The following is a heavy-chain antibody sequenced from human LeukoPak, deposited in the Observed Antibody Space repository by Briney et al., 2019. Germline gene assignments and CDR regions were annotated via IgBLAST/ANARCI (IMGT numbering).Heavy chain of an antibody. CDR3: ARGTTVLAFDP. Sequence: ASVKVSCKASGYTFTGDYMHWVPQAPGQGLEWMGWINPNSGGTNSAQKFQGRVNMTRDTSISTAYMEQSRVRSDDTAVYYCARGTTVLAFDPWGQGTLVTVSS. D-gene: IGHD4-17*01. J-gene: IGHJ5*02. CDR1: GYTFTGDY. CDR2: INPNSGGT. V-gene: IGHV1-2*02.